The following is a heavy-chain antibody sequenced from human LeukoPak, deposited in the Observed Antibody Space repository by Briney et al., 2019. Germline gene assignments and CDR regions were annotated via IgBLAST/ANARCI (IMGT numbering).Heavy chain of an antibody. J-gene: IGHJ4*02. CDR1: GGSISSYY. V-gene: IGHV4-59*01. CDR2: IYYGGST. CDR3: ARVRRDGYPS. Sequence: SETLSLTCTVSGGSISSYYWSWIRQPPGKGLEWIGYIYYGGSTNYNPSLKSRVTISVDTSKNQFSLKLSSVTAADTAVYYCARVRRDGYPSWGQGTLVTVSS. D-gene: IGHD5-24*01.